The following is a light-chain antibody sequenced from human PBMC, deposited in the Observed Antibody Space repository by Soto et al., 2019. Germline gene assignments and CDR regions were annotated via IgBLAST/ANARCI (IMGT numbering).Light chain of an antibody. CDR3: CSYAGIRV. Sequence: QSVLTQPVSVSAFPRQSSTIFCTGTNSHVGASNLVSWYQQYPGKAPRLIIYEVNKRPSGISNRFSGSKSGNTASLTISGLQAEDEADYYCCSYAGIRVFGTGTKVTVL. J-gene: IGLJ1*01. CDR1: NSHVGASNL. V-gene: IGLV2-23*02. CDR2: EVN.